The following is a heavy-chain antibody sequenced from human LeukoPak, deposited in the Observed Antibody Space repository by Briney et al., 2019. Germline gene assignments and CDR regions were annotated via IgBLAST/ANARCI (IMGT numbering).Heavy chain of an antibody. J-gene: IGHJ4*02. CDR1: GFTFTTYA. V-gene: IGHV3-23*01. D-gene: IGHD6-13*01. CDR2: VSGNGHHT. Sequence: TGGSLRLSCAASGFTFTTYAMSWVRQASGKGLEWVSSVSGNGHHTYYADSVKGRFIISSDNSKNMVFLQMNSLRVEDTALYYCAKTRPLDSSSWSHGDYWGQGTLVTVSS. CDR3: AKTRPLDSSSWSHGDY.